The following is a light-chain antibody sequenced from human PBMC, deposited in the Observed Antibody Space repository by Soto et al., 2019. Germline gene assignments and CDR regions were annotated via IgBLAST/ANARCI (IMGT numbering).Light chain of an antibody. Sequence: QSVLTQPPSASGSPGQSVTISCTGTSSDVGRYNYVSWYQHHPGKGPKLIIYEVSKRPSGVPDRFSGSKSGNTASLTVSGLQAEDEADYYCSSFAGSNTVFGGGTKLTVL. CDR3: SSFAGSNTV. V-gene: IGLV2-8*01. CDR1: SSDVGRYNY. CDR2: EVS. J-gene: IGLJ2*01.